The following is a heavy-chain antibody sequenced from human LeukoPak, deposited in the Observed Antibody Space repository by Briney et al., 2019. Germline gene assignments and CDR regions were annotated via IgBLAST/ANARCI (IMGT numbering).Heavy chain of an antibody. J-gene: IGHJ4*02. CDR1: GGSVINTNW. CDR3: ARLWDYYDSSGYSGLFDY. V-gene: IGHV4-4*02. Sequence: SETLSLTCGVSGGSVINTNWWTWVRQPPGKGLEWIGEVHLDGRTNYNPSLESRLTMSVAVSENQVSLKLTSVTAADTAVYYCARLWDYYDSSGYSGLFDYWGQGALVTVSS. CDR2: VHLDGRT. D-gene: IGHD3-22*01.